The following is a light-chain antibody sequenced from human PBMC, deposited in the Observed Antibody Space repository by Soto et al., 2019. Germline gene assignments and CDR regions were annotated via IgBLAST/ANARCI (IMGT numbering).Light chain of an antibody. V-gene: IGKV3-15*01. CDR1: QSVSSN. Sequence: EIVMTQSPGTLSVSPGERATLSCRASQSVSSNLAWYQQKPGQAPSLLIYGASTRATGIPARFSGTGSGTEFTLTIFSLQSEFFAFYYCQPYSSWPGTFGEGTKVDIK. CDR3: QPYSSWPGT. J-gene: IGKJ1*01. CDR2: GAS.